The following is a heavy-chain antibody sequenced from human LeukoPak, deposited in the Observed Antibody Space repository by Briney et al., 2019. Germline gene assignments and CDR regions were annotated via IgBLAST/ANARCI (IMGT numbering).Heavy chain of an antibody. V-gene: IGHV3-7*03. CDR1: GFTFSSYW. D-gene: IGHD3-10*01. CDR2: IKQDGSEK. J-gene: IGHJ4*02. CDR3: ARGGYYGSGSYSN. Sequence: GRSLRLSCAASGFTFSSYWMSWVRQAPGKGLEWVANIKQDGSEKYYVDSVKGRFTISRDNAKNSLYLQMNSLRAEDTAVYYCARGGYYGSGSYSNWGQGTLVTVSS.